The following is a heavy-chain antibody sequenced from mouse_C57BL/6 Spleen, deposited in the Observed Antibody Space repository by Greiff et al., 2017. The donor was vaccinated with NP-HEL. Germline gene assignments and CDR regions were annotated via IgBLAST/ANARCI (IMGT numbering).Heavy chain of an antibody. CDR1: GFNIKDYY. CDR3: TTYYGSLPGFAY. CDR2: IDLEDGDT. J-gene: IGHJ3*01. V-gene: IGHV14-1*01. Sequence: VQLQQSGAELVRPGASVKLSCTASGFNIKDYYMHWVKQRPEQGLEWIGRIDLEDGDTEYAPRFQGRATMTSDTSSNTAYLQLSSLTSEDTAVYYCTTYYGSLPGFAYWGQGTLVTVSA. D-gene: IGHD1-1*01.